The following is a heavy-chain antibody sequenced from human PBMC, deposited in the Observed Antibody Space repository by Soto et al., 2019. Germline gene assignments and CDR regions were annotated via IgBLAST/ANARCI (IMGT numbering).Heavy chain of an antibody. CDR2: IYPGDSDT. CDR3: ATTYYDFWSGYRDYYYGMYV. V-gene: IGHV5-51*01. J-gene: IGHJ6*02. Sequence: PGESLKISCKGSGYSFTSYWIGWVRQMPGKGLEWMGIIYPGDSDTRYSPSFQGQVTISADKSISTAYLQWSSLKASDTAMYYCATTYYDFWSGYRDYYYGMYVWGQGTTVTVSS. CDR1: GYSFTSYW. D-gene: IGHD3-3*01.